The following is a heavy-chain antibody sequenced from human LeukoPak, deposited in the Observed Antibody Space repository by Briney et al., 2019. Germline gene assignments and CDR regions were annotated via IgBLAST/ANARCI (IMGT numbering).Heavy chain of an antibody. Sequence: GGSLRLSCAASGFTFNNYWMMWVRQAPGKGLEWVANIREDGSEKNYVDSVKGRFTISRDNAKLSLYQQMNSLRVADTAVYYRAKSAVSNSWSQPLDSWGQGTLVTVSS. V-gene: IGHV3-7*01. CDR1: GFTFNNYW. D-gene: IGHD6-13*01. CDR2: IREDGSEK. CDR3: AKSAVSNSWSQPLDS. J-gene: IGHJ4*02.